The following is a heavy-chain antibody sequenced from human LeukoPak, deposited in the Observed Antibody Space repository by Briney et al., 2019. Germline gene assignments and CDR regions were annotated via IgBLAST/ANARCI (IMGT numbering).Heavy chain of an antibody. CDR2: IYYSGST. CDR1: GGSISSYY. J-gene: IGHJ4*02. V-gene: IGHV4-59*01. D-gene: IGHD1-26*01. Sequence: SETLSPTSTVSGGSISSYYWSWIRQPPGKGLEWIGYIYYSGSTNYNPSLKSRVTISVDTSKNQFSLKLSSVTAADTAVYYCAREDSGSYGVWGQGTLVTVSS. CDR3: AREDSGSYGV.